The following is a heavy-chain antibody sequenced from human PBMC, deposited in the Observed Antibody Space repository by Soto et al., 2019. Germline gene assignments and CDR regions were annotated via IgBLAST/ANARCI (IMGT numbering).Heavy chain of an antibody. Sequence: EVELVESGGGLVKPGGSLTLSCAASGFSFKNAWMNWVRQAPGKGLEWVGRIKNKNDGGTTDYAAFVKGRFTISRVASENTLDLHMNGLKTEDCGVYCCTVLWFGEIYNYWGQGSLVTVSS. V-gene: IGHV3-15*07. J-gene: IGHJ4*01. CDR3: TVLWFGEIYNY. CDR1: GFSFKNAW. CDR2: IKNKNDGGTT. D-gene: IGHD3-10*01.